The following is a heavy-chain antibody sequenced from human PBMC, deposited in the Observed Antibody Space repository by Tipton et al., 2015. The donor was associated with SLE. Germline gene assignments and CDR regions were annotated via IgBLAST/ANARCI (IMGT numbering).Heavy chain of an antibody. D-gene: IGHD2-15*01. Sequence: TLSLTCAISGDSVSSKSASWNWIRQSPSRGLEWLGRTYYRSKWYKDYAVSVKSRISINPDTSKNQFSLQLNSVTPEDTAVYYCARARGYCSGTSCYSDYWGQGTLVTVSS. CDR1: GDSVSSKSAS. J-gene: IGHJ4*02. CDR2: TYYRSKWYK. CDR3: ARARGYCSGTSCYSDY. V-gene: IGHV6-1*01.